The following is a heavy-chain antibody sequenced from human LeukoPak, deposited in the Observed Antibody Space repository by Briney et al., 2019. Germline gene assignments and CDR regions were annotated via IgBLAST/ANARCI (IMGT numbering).Heavy chain of an antibody. CDR3: ARTRSDYCTNGVCYNYYYYYYMDV. Sequence: SETLSLTCTVSGGSISSSSYYWSWIRQPPGKGLEWIGEINHSGSTNYNPSLKSRVTISVDTSKNQFSLKLSSVTAADTAVYYCARTRSDYCTNGVCYNYYYYYYMDVWGKGTTVTVSS. D-gene: IGHD2-8*01. CDR1: GGSISSSSYY. CDR2: INHSGST. V-gene: IGHV4-39*07. J-gene: IGHJ6*03.